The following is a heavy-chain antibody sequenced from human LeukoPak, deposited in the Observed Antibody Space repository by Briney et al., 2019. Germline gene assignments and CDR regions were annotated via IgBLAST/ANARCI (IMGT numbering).Heavy chain of an antibody. CDR3: ASEHSSSWYRFDP. D-gene: IGHD6-13*01. Sequence: ASVKVSCKASGYTFTGYYMHWVRQAPGQGLEWMGWINPNSGGTNYAQKFQGRVTMTRDTSISTAYMELSRLRSDDTAVYYCASEHSSSWYRFDPWGQGTLVTVSS. CDR2: INPNSGGT. V-gene: IGHV1-2*02. J-gene: IGHJ5*02. CDR1: GYTFTGYY.